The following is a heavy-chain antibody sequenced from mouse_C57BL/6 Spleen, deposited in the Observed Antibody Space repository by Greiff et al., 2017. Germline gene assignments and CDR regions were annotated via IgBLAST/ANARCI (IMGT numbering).Heavy chain of an antibody. Sequence: VKLQESGPELVKPGASVKISCKASGYAFSSSWMNWVKQRPGKGLEWIGRIYPGDGDTNYNGKFKGKATLTADKSSSTAYMQLSSLTSEDSAVYFCAREDSKSAMDYWGQGTSVTVSS. CDR1: GYAFSSSW. J-gene: IGHJ4*01. D-gene: IGHD2-5*01. V-gene: IGHV1-82*01. CDR3: AREDSKSAMDY. CDR2: IYPGDGDT.